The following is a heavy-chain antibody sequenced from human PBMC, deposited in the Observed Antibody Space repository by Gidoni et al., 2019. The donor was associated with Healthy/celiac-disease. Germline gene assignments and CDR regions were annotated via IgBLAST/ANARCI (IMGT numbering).Heavy chain of an antibody. Sequence: QVQLQESGPGLVKPSQTLSLPCTVSGGSISSGNYYWNWIRQPAGKGLEWIGRIYPSGNTNYNPSLKSRVTISVDTSKNQFSLKLSSVTAADTAVYYCARRGEYWGQGTLVTVSS. J-gene: IGHJ4*02. CDR2: IYPSGNT. CDR3: ARRGEY. V-gene: IGHV4-61*02. CDR1: GGSISSGNYY. D-gene: IGHD3-10*01.